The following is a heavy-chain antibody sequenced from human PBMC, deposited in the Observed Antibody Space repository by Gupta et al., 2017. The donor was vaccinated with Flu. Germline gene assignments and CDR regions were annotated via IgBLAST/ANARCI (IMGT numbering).Heavy chain of an antibody. D-gene: IGHD6-13*01. J-gene: IGHJ4*02. CDR2: VGAGGDRT. Sequence: EVQLLESGGGLVQPGGSLRLSCAASGLTFSAYAMNWVRQAPGKGLEWVSTVGAGGDRTYYADSVMGRFTISRDNSKNTLYLQMNSLRGDDTAVYDCAKDRSGNPAIDYWGQGTLVTVSA. V-gene: IGHV3-23*01. CDR1: GLTFSAYA. CDR3: AKDRSGNPAIDY.